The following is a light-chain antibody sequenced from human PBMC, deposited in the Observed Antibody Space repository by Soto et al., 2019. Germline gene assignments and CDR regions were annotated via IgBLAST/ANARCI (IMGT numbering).Light chain of an antibody. Sequence: EIQMTQSPSTLCVSPGEGATLSCRANQSIRSKLAWYQQKPGQAPRLLIYGASTMATGVPPRFSGSGSATEFTLTISNLQPADFGVYYCQQYENWRTYTFGQGTKVDIK. CDR3: QQYENWRTYT. CDR2: GAS. J-gene: IGKJ2*01. V-gene: IGKV3-15*01. CDR1: QSIRSK.